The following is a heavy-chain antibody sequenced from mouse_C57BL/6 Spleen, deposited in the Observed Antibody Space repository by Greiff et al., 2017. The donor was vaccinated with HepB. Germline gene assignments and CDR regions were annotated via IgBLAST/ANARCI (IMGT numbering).Heavy chain of an antibody. Sequence: EVQLQESGAELVRPGASVKLSCTASGFNIKDDYMHWVKQRPEQGLEWIGWIDPENGDTEYASKFQGKATITADTSSNTAYLQLSSLTSEDTAVYYCTTTQSPHYYGSSYDYWGQGTTLTVSS. CDR2: IDPENGDT. CDR3: TTTQSPHYYGSSYDY. D-gene: IGHD1-1*01. V-gene: IGHV14-4*01. J-gene: IGHJ2*01. CDR1: GFNIKDDY.